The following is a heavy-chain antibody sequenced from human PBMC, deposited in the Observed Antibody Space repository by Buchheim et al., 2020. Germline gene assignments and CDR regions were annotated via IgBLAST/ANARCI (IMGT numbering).Heavy chain of an antibody. J-gene: IGHJ5*02. CDR2: IYYSGST. Sequence: QVQLQESGPGLVKPSETLSLTCTVSGGSVSSGSYYWSWIRQPPGKGLEWIGYIYYSGSTNYNPSLKSRVTISVDTSKNQFSLKLSSVTAADTAVYYCARTSITIFGWFDPWGQGTL. V-gene: IGHV4-61*01. CDR1: GGSVSSGSYY. CDR3: ARTSITIFGWFDP. D-gene: IGHD3-3*01.